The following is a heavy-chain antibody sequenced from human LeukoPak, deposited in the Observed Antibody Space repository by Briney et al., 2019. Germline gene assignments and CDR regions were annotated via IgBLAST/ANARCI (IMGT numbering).Heavy chain of an antibody. CDR1: GGSFSGYY. D-gene: IGHD3-3*01. Sequence: PSETLSLTCAVYGGSFSGYYWSWIRQPPGKGLEWIGEINHSGSTNYNPSLKSRVTISVDTSKNQFSLKLSSVTAADTAVYYCARRITIFGVVIRYYYYGMDVWGQGTTVTVSS. V-gene: IGHV4-34*01. CDR2: INHSGST. CDR3: ARRITIFGVVIRYYYYGMDV. J-gene: IGHJ6*02.